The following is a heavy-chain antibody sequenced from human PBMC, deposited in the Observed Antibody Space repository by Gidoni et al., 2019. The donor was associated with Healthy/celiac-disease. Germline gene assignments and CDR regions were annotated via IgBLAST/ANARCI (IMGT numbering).Heavy chain of an antibody. V-gene: IGHV3-49*05. CDR2: IRSKAYGGTT. J-gene: IGHJ4*02. D-gene: IGHD6-19*01. Sequence: EVQLVESGGGWVMPGRSLRLACTASGCTFGDYAMSGFRQAPGKGLEWVGFIRSKAYGGTTDYAASVKGRFTISRDDSKSIAYLQMNSLKTEDTAVYYCTRLSSGWDRIFDYWGQGTLVTVSS. CDR1: GCTFGDYA. CDR3: TRLSSGWDRIFDY.